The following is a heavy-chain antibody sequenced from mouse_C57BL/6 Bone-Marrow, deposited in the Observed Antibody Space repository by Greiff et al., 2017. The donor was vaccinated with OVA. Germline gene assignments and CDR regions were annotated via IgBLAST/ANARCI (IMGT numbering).Heavy chain of an antibody. CDR3: ESRSPEGFAY. V-gene: IGHV1-52*01. CDR2: IDPSDSET. CDR1: GYTFTSYW. J-gene: IGHJ3*01. Sequence: VQLQQSGAELVRPGSSVKLSCKASGYTFTSYWMHWVKQRPIQGLEWIGNIDPSDSETHYNQKFKDKATLTVDKSSSTAYMQLSSLTSEDSAVYYCESRSPEGFAYWGQGTLVTVSA.